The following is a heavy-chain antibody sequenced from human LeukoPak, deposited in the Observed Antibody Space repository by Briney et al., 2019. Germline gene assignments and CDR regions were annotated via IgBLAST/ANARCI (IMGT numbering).Heavy chain of an antibody. J-gene: IGHJ5*02. V-gene: IGHV1-18*01. CDR1: GYKFTNYG. CDR3: AKDRRGSFIVLMVYAIPNWFDP. CDR2: ISPYNGNT. Sequence: GASVKVTCKASGYKFTNYGISWVRQAPGQGLEWMGWISPYNGNTIYAQKLQGRVTMTTDTSTSTAYMELRSLRSEDTAVYYCAKDRRGSFIVLMVYAIPNWFDPWGQGTLVTVSS. D-gene: IGHD2-8*01.